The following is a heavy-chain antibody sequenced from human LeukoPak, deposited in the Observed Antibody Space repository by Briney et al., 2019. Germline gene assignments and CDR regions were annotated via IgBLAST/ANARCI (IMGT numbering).Heavy chain of an antibody. D-gene: IGHD6-13*01. CDR3: AKTPYSNSWSRFDY. CDR2: ISGSGGST. V-gene: IGHV3-23*01. Sequence: PGGSLRLSCAASGFTFSSYAIGWVRQAPGTGLEWVSGISGSGGSTYYADSVKGRFTISRDNSKNTLYVQMNSLRAEDSAVYYCAKTPYSNSWSRFDYWGQGIMVIVSS. J-gene: IGHJ4*02. CDR1: GFTFSSYA.